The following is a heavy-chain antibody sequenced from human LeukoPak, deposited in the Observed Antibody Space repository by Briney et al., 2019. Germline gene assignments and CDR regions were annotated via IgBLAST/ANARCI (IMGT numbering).Heavy chain of an antibody. D-gene: IGHD2/OR15-2a*01. J-gene: IGHJ4*02. V-gene: IGHV4-39*06. CDR2: VYLGGST. Sequence: SETLSLTCSVSGGSISNSGHYWGWLRQPPGKGLEWNGNVYLGGSTYYNPSLKSRVTISVDTSKNHFALRVNAVTAADTAGYYCARSYLVRLRRLFDVWGQGTLVTVST. CDR3: ARSYLVRLRRLFDV. CDR1: GGSISNSGHY.